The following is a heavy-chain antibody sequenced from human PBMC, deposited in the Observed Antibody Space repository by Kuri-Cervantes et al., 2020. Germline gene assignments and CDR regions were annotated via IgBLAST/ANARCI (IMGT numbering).Heavy chain of an antibody. D-gene: IGHD6-19*01. J-gene: IGHJ4*02. V-gene: IGHV1-58*02. CDR2: IVVGSGNT. CDR3: AKVLEWLVLWASD. Sequence: SVKVSCKTSGFTFTTSTMQWVRQARGQRLEWIGWIVVGSGNTNYAQKFQERVTISRDMSTSTAYMELSSLRSDDTAVYYCAKVLEWLVLWASDWGQGTLVTVSS. CDR1: GFTFTTST.